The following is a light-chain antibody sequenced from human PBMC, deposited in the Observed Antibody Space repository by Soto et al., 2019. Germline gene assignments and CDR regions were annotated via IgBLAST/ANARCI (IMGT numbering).Light chain of an antibody. CDR1: QSISTY. Sequence: IVLTQSPATLSLSPGERATLSCRASQSISTYLAWYQQKPGQAPRLLIYDASNRATGTPARSSGSGSGTDFTLTISSLEPEDFAVYYCLQRSHWPPFTFGQGTKLEL. CDR2: DAS. CDR3: LQRSHWPPFT. J-gene: IGKJ2*01. V-gene: IGKV3-11*01.